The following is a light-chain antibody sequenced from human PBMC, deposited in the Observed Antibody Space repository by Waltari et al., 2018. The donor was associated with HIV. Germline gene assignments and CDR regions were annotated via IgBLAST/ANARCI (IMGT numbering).Light chain of an antibody. Sequence: QSVLTQPPSASGTPGQRVTISCSGSSSNIGSKYVYWYQKLPGTAPKLLIYRNNQRPSGVPDRFSVSKSGTSASLAISGLRSEDEADYYCAAWDDSLSGPLVVFGGGTKLTVL. V-gene: IGLV1-47*01. J-gene: IGLJ2*01. CDR3: AAWDDSLSGPLVV. CDR2: RNN. CDR1: SSNIGSKY.